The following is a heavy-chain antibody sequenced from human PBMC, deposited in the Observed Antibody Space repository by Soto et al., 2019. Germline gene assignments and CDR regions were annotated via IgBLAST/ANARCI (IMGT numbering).Heavy chain of an antibody. D-gene: IGHD1-26*01. V-gene: IGHV3-11*06. CDR1: GFTVSDYY. Sequence: QVQLVESGGGLVKPGGSLRLSCAASGFTVSDYYMSWIRQAPGKGLEWVSYISSSSSYTNYADSVKGRFTISRDNAKNSLYLQMNSLRAEDTAVYYCSSGSEPRLPAFDIWGQGTMVTVSS. J-gene: IGHJ3*02. CDR2: ISSSSSYT. CDR3: SSGSEPRLPAFDI.